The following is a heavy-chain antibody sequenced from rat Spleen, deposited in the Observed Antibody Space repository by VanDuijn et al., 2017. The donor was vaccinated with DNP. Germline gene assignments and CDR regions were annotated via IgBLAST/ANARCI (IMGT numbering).Heavy chain of an antibody. CDR1: GFTFDGYW. D-gene: IGHD1-2*01. Sequence: EVRLMESGGGLVQPGRSLKLSCVASGFTFDGYWMTWIRQVPGKGLEWVASITSSGGSTYYPDSVKGRFTISRDNAKNTLYLQMNSLRSEDTATYYCARGGLYYFDYWGQGVMVTVSS. J-gene: IGHJ2*01. CDR3: ARGGLYYFDY. CDR2: ITSSGGST. V-gene: IGHV5-31*01.